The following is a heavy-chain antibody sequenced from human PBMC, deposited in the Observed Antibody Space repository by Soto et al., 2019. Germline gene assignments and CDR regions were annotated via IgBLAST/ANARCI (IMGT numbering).Heavy chain of an antibody. Sequence: GGSLRLSCAASGFTFGTYGLTWVRQGPVKGLEWVSTITGGGSTYYADSVKGRFIISRDNSKNTLHLQMNNLRAEDTALYFCARGLHCSGGNGPGGAWFYPRSQGTLVPVSS. CDR1: GFTFGTYG. CDR2: ITGGGST. J-gene: IGHJ5*02. CDR3: ARGLHCSGGNGPGGAWFYP. D-gene: IGHD2-15*01. V-gene: IGHV3-23*01.